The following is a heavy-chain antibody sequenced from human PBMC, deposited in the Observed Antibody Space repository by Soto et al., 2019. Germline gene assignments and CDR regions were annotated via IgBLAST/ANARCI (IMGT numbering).Heavy chain of an antibody. V-gene: IGHV3-21*01. CDR3: ARQRYYCDSSGYLHGMDV. CDR2: ISSNSNRI. Sequence: EVQLVESGGGLVKPGGSLRLSCAASGFTLRGYSMTWVRQASGKGLEWVSFISSNSNRIFYGDSVKGRFTISRDDAKNALYLDMNSLRAEDTAVYHCARQRYYCDSSGYLHGMDVWGQGTTVTVSS. D-gene: IGHD3-22*01. J-gene: IGHJ6*02. CDR1: GFTLRGYS.